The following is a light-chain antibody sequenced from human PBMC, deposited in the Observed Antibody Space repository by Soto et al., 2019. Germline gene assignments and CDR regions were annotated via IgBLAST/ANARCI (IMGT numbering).Light chain of an antibody. Sequence: QSVLTQPPSVSGAPGQRVTISCTGSSSNIGAGYDVHWYQQLPGAAPKLLIYGNSNRPSGVPDRFSGSKSGTSASLAITGXXXXXXXXYYXQSYDSSLSGVVFGGGTK. CDR1: SSNIGAGYD. V-gene: IGLV1-40*01. CDR2: GNS. J-gene: IGLJ2*01. CDR3: QSYDSSLSGVV.